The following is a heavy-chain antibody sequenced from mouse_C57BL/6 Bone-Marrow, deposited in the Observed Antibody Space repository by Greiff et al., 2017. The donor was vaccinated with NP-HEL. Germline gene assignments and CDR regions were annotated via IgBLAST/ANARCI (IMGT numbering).Heavy chain of an antibody. CDR1: GYTFTNYW. J-gene: IGHJ2*01. CDR3: ARRLTGRKVYFDY. Sequence: VQLVESGAELVRPGTSVKMSCKASGYTFTNYWIGWAKQRPGHGLEWMGDIYPGGGYTNYNEKFKGKATLTADKSSSTAYMQFSSLTSEDSAIYYCARRLTGRKVYFDYWGQGTTLTVSS. D-gene: IGHD4-1*01. V-gene: IGHV1-63*01. CDR2: IYPGGGYT.